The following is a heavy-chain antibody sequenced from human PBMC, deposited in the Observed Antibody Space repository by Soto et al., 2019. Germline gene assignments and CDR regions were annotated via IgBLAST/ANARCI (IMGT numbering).Heavy chain of an antibody. V-gene: IGHV6-1*01. CDR2: TYYRSKWYN. D-gene: IGHD5-12*01. CDR3: ARAYSGYDSGGYYYYYGMDV. Sequence: SQTLSLTCAISGDSVSSNSAAWNWIRQSPSRGLEWLGRTYYRSKWYNDYAVSVKSRITINPDTSKKQFSMQLNSVTPEDTAVYYCARAYSGYDSGGYYYYYGMDVWGQGTTVNVSS. CDR1: GDSVSSNSAA. J-gene: IGHJ6*02.